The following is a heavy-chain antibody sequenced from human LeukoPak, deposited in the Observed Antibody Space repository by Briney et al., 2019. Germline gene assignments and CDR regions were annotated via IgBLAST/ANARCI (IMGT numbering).Heavy chain of an antibody. D-gene: IGHD3-10*01. J-gene: IGHJ4*02. V-gene: IGHV3-30*01. CDR3: ARDSTYYYATGSSGPHYFDY. CDR1: GFTFSTYA. CDR2: ISYDGSNT. Sequence: GGSLRLSCAASGFTFSTYAMHWVRQAPGKGLEWVAVISYDGSNTYYADSVKGRFTISRDNSKNTLYLQLNSLRAEDTAVYYCARDSTYYYATGSSGPHYFDYWGQGTLVTVSS.